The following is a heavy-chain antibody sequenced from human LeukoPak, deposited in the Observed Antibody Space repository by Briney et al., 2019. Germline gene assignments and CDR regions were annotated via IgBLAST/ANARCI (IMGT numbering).Heavy chain of an antibody. D-gene: IGHD3-22*01. J-gene: IGHJ4*02. CDR1: GFTFSSYW. V-gene: IGHV3-7*01. CDR2: IKQDGSEK. Sequence: GGSLRLSCAASGFTFSSYWMSWVRQAPGKGLEWVANIKQDGSEKYYVDSVKGRFTISRDNSKNTLYLQMNSLRAEDTAVYYCAKTYYYDSSGYYPPPFDYWGQGTLVTVSS. CDR3: AKTYYYDSSGYYPPPFDY.